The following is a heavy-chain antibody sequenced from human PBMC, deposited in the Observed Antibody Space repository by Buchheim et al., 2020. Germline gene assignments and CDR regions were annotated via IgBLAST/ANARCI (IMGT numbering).Heavy chain of an antibody. CDR2: IKQDGSEK. D-gene: IGHD6-13*01. CDR3: ARDLRIAHLSSLYYYGMDV. Sequence: EVQLVESGGGLVQPGGSLRLSCAASGFTFSSYWMSWVRQAPGKGLEWVANIKQDGSEKYYVDSVKGRFTISRDNAKNSLYLQMNSLRAEDTAVYYCARDLRIAHLSSLYYYGMDVWGQGTT. J-gene: IGHJ6*02. V-gene: IGHV3-7*01. CDR1: GFTFSSYW.